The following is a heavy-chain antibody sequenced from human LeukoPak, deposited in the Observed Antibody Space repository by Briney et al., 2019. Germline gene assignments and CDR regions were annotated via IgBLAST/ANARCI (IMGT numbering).Heavy chain of an antibody. D-gene: IGHD2-15*01. CDR1: GFTVSGNY. V-gene: IGHV3-20*01. CDR2: INWNGGST. J-gene: IGHJ6*03. Sequence: PGGSLRLSCAVSGFTVSGNYMSWVRQAPGKGLEWVSGINWNGGSTGYADSVKGRFTISRDNAKNSLYLQMNSLRAEDTALYHCARVRSGGSCYSCYYYYYMDVWGKGTTVTISS. CDR3: ARVRSGGSCYSCYYYYYMDV.